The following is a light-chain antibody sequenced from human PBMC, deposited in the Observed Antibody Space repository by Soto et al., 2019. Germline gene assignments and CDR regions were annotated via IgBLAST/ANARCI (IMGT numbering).Light chain of an antibody. Sequence: NFMLTQPHSVSASPGKTVTISCTRSSGSIASNYVQWYQQRPGSSPTTVIYEDNQRPSGVPDRFSGSIDSSSNSASLTISGLKTEDEADYYCQSYDSSNQHVVFGGGTQLTVL. J-gene: IGLJ2*01. CDR3: QSYDSSNQHVV. CDR2: EDN. CDR1: SGSIASNY. V-gene: IGLV6-57*01.